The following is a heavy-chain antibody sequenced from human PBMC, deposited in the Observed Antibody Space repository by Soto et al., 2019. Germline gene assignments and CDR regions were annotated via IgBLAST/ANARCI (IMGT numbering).Heavy chain of an antibody. J-gene: IGHJ4*02. CDR3: ARAAMGGSSWPFDY. Sequence: QVQLQESGPGLVKPSGTLSLTCAVSGGSISSSNGWSWVRQPTGKGLEWIGEIYHSGSTNYNPSLKSRATISVDTCKNQFSLKLSSVTAADTAVYYCARAAMGGSSWPFDYWGQGTLVTVSS. CDR1: GGSISSSNG. V-gene: IGHV4-4*02. D-gene: IGHD6-13*01. CDR2: IYHSGST.